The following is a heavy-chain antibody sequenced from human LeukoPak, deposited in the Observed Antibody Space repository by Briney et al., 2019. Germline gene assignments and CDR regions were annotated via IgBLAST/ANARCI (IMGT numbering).Heavy chain of an antibody. CDR2: MYYSGST. V-gene: IGHV4-61*01. CDR1: GGSVSSGSYY. D-gene: IGHD2-2*01. Sequence: SETLSLTCTVSGGSVSSGSYYWSWIRQPPRKGLAWIGYMYYSGSTTYNPSLKSRVTISVDTSKNQFSLKLSSVTAADTAVYYCARSIVVVPAAMTGDWFDPWGQGTLVTVSS. CDR3: ARSIVVVPAAMTGDWFDP. J-gene: IGHJ5*02.